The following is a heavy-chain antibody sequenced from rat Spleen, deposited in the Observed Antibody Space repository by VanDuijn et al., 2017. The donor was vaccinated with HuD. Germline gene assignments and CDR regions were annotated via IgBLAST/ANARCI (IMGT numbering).Heavy chain of an antibody. Sequence: EVQLVESDGGLVRPGGSLKLSCAASGFTFSDYYMAWVRQAPTKGLEWVASITYDGSDTSYRDSVKGRFTVSRDNAKSTLYLQMDSLRSEDTATYYCARPLGVWGQGVMVTVSS. J-gene: IGHJ2*01. CDR2: ITYDGSDT. CDR3: ARPLGV. V-gene: IGHV5-29*01. D-gene: IGHD5-1*01. CDR1: GFTFSDYY.